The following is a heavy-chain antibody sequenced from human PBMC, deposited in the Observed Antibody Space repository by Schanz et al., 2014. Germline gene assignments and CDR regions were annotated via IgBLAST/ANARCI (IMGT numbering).Heavy chain of an antibody. CDR2: ISGAGGST. J-gene: IGHJ4*02. CDR3: AKGKDSPYYFDD. D-gene: IGHD2-15*01. Sequence: VQLVQSGGGVVQPGGSLRLSCAASGFTFTSYSMHWVRQAPGKGLEWVAGISGAGGSTYYVDSVKGRFTISRDNSRNTMYLQMTGLRAEDTAIYYCAKGKDSPYYFDDWGQGTLVTVSS. CDR1: GFTFTSYS. V-gene: IGHV3-23*04.